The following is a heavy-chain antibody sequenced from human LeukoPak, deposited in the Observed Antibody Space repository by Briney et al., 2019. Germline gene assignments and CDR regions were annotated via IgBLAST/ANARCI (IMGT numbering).Heavy chain of an antibody. V-gene: IGHV1-8*01. J-gene: IGHJ5*02. D-gene: IGHD3-3*01. CDR2: MNPNSGNT. CDR3: ARAGTYYDFWSGYLNWFDP. CDR1: GYTFTSYD. Sequence: ASVKVSCKASGYTFTSYDINWVRQATGQGLEWMGWMNPNSGNTGYAQKFQGRVTMTRNTSISTAYMELSSLRSEDTAVYYCARAGTYYDFWSGYLNWFDPWGQGTLVTVSS.